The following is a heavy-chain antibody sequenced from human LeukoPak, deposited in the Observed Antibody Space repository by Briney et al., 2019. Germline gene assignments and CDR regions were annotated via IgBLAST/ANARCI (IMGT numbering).Heavy chain of an antibody. J-gene: IGHJ4*02. V-gene: IGHV3-43*02. CDR3: AKESGKFDY. Sequence: GGSLTLPCVASGLNFDDSAMHWVRQAPGKGLEWVSLISADGGSTFSADSVKGRFSISRDNSKNSLYLQMNSLRSEDTAMYYCAKESGKFDYWGQGTLVAVSS. CDR2: ISADGGST. CDR1: GLNFDDSA.